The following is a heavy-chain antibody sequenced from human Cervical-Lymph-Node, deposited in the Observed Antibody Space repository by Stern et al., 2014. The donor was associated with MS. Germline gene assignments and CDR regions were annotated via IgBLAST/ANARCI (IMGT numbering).Heavy chain of an antibody. CDR1: GGTFSKFP. CDR3: ALSSETSDRWYSLGYDL. J-gene: IGHJ5*02. V-gene: IGHV1-69*01. CDR2: MFPVFGTP. Sequence: VQLVESGAEVTKPGSSVKVSCKASGGTFSKFPISWVRQAPGQGLEWMGGMFPVFGTPTYAQEVRGRVTITAYVSTSTVYMELSSLRSDDTAVYYCALSSETSDRWYSLGYDLWGQGTLVTVSS. D-gene: IGHD6-13*01.